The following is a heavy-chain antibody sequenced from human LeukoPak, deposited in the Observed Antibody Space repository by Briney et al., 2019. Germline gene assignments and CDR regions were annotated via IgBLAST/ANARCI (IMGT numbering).Heavy chain of an antibody. D-gene: IGHD6-13*01. J-gene: IGHJ4*02. CDR1: GFTFGSSA. Sequence: GGSLRLYCAASGFTFGSSAMSWVRQAPGKGPEWVSAFSRSGPDTYYADSVKGRFTIFRDNTKNTLYLQMNSLRAEDTAVYYCAKGSLGSWYCFDCWGQGTLVTVSS. CDR2: FSRSGPDT. CDR3: AKGSLGSWYCFDC. V-gene: IGHV3-23*01.